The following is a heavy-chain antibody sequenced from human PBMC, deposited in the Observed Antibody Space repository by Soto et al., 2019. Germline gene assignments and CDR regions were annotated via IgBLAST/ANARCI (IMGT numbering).Heavy chain of an antibody. J-gene: IGHJ4*02. D-gene: IGHD3-10*01. V-gene: IGHV3-30-3*01. CDR1: GFTFSSYA. CDR3: ARDREVILHQYYFDY. Sequence: GGSLRLSCAASGFTFSSYAMHWVRQAPGKGLEWVAVISYDGSNKYYADSVKGRFTISRDNSKNTLYLQMNSLRAEDTAVYYCARDREVILHQYYFDYWGQGTLVTVSS. CDR2: ISYDGSNK.